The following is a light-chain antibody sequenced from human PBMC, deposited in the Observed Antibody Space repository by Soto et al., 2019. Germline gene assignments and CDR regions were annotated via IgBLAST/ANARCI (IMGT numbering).Light chain of an antibody. J-gene: IGKJ4*01. CDR1: QSVSSD. CDR3: QERWTWPT. CDR2: GAS. Sequence: EIVMTQSPATLSVSPGERATLSCRASQSVSSDLAWYHQKPGQAPRLLIYGASTRATGIPARFSGSGSGTEFTLTINSLQSEDFAVYYCQERWTWPTFGGGTKVEIK. V-gene: IGKV3-15*01.